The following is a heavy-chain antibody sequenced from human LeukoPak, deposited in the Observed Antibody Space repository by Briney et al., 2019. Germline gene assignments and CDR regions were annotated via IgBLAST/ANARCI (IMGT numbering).Heavy chain of an antibody. Sequence: PSETLSLTCAVYGGSFSGYYWSWIRQPPGKGLEWIGEINYSGSTNYNPSLKSRVTISVDASKNQFSLKLSSVTAADTAVYYCASLGFPGYYYYYMDVWGKGTTVTVSS. CDR3: ASLGFPGYYYYYMDV. CDR2: INYSGST. CDR1: GGSFSGYY. J-gene: IGHJ6*03. V-gene: IGHV4-34*01.